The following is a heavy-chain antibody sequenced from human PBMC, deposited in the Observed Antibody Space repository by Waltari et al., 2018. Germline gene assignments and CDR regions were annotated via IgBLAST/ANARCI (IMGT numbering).Heavy chain of an antibody. CDR1: EFTFSSYA. J-gene: IGHJ6*02. CDR3: AREYCDRTWCHGMDV. Sequence: QVHLVESGGGVVQPGGSLRLSCAGSEFTFSSYAMHWVRQAPGKGLEWVAVISYNEKNTYYVDSVKGRFTISRDNSKKMLLLQMNSLRAEDTAVYYCAREYCDRTWCHGMDVWGQGTTVTVSS. V-gene: IGHV3-30*04. D-gene: IGHD3-22*01. CDR2: ISYNEKNT.